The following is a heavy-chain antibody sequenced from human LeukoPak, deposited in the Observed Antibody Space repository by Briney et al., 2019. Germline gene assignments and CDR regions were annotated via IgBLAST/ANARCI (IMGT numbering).Heavy chain of an antibody. Sequence: GGSLRLSCAASGFTFSSYNMNWVRQAPGKGLEWVSSISGSGTYIFYADSVKGRFTIPRDNAKNSLYLQMNSLRAEDTAVYYCARGQKQLWLHKDYWGQGTLVTVSS. D-gene: IGHD5-18*01. CDR2: ISGSGTYI. CDR1: GFTFSSYN. V-gene: IGHV3-21*01. CDR3: ARGQKQLWLHKDY. J-gene: IGHJ4*02.